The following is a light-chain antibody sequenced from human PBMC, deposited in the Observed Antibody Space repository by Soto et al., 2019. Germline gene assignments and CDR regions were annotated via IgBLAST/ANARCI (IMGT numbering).Light chain of an antibody. J-gene: IGLJ2*01. V-gene: IGLV2-8*01. Sequence: QSALTQPPSASGSPGQSVTISCTGTSSDVGGYDYVSWYQQLPGKAPKLVIYEVNKRPSGVPERFSGSKSGNTASLTVSGLQAEDEADFYCSSYAGSNNVVFGGGTKLTVL. CDR3: SSYAGSNNVV. CDR2: EVN. CDR1: SSDVGGYDY.